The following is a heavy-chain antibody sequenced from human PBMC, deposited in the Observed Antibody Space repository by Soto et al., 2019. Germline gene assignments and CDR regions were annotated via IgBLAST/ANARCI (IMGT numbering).Heavy chain of an antibody. CDR1: GFTFRSYN. Sequence: DVQLVESGGGLVQPGGSLRLSCAASGFTFRSYNMNWVRQAPGKGLDWLSYISSSSSTIYYADSVKGRFTISRDNAKNSLYLQMXSXXXDDTAMYYCARGGTXAVTTIGDYXXQGXLVTVSS. V-gene: IGHV3-48*01. CDR2: ISSSSSTI. J-gene: IGHJ4*01. D-gene: IGHD5-12*01. CDR3: ARGGTXAVTTIGDY.